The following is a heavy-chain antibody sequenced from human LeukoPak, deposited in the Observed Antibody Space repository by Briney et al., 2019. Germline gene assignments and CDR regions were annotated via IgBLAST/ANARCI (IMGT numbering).Heavy chain of an antibody. V-gene: IGHV3-23*01. Sequence: QPGGSLRLSCAASGFTFSSYAMSWVRQAPGKGLEWASAISGSGGSTYYADSVKGRFTISRDNSKNTLYLQMNSLRAEDTAVYYCAKARGDQYYYDSSGYWDYWGQGTLVTVSS. CDR3: AKARGDQYYYDSSGYWDY. J-gene: IGHJ4*02. CDR2: ISGSGGST. CDR1: GFTFSSYA. D-gene: IGHD3-22*01.